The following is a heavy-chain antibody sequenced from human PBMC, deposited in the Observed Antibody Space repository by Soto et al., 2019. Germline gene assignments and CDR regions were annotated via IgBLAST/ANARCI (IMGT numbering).Heavy chain of an antibody. CDR3: AKAATMVRGVSRGNWFDP. CDR2: ISGSGGST. V-gene: IGHV3-23*04. J-gene: IGHJ5*02. Sequence: VQLVESGGGVVQPGRSLRLSCAASGFTFSSYAMSWVRQAPGKGLEWVSAISGSGGSTYYADSVKGRFTISRDNSKNPLYLQMNSLRAEDTAVYYCAKAATMVRGVSRGNWFDPWGQGTLVTVSS. CDR1: GFTFSSYA. D-gene: IGHD3-10*01.